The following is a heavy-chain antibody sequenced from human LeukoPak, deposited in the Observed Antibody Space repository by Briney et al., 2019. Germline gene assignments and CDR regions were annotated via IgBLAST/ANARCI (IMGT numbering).Heavy chain of an antibody. J-gene: IGHJ4*02. D-gene: IGHD6-6*01. CDR1: GFSFSGHW. Sequence: PGGSLRLSCTASGFSFSGHWVHWARQLPGKGLVWVSRISPTGSTTSYADSVKGQFTVSRDNAKNTLYLQVNNLRAEDTAVYYCARGPNSNWSGLDFWGQGTLLTVSS. V-gene: IGHV3-74*01. CDR2: ISPTGSTT. CDR3: ARGPNSNWSGLDF.